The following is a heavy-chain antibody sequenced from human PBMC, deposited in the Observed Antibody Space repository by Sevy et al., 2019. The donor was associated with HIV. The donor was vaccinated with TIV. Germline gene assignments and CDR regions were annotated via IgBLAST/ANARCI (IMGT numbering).Heavy chain of an antibody. V-gene: IGHV4-34*01. D-gene: IGHD5-12*01. CDR3: ARGGHIVATIWNYYYYGMDV. Sequence: SETLSLTCAVYGGSFSGYYWIWIRQPPGKGLEWIGEINHSGSTNYNPSLKSRVTISVDTSKNQFSLKLSSVTAADTAVYYCARGGHIVATIWNYYYYGMDVWGQGTTVTVSS. J-gene: IGHJ6*02. CDR2: INHSGST. CDR1: GGSFSGYY.